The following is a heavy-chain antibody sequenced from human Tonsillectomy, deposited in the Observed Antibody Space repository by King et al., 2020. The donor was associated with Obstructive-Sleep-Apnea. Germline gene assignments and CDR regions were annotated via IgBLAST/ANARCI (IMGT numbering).Heavy chain of an antibody. V-gene: IGHV1-46*01. CDR3: ARDRWFGEFMDFDY. J-gene: IGHJ4*02. CDR1: GYTFTSYD. CDR2: INPMGGST. Sequence: QLVQSGAEVKKPGASVKVSCKASGYTFTSYDMHWLRQAPVQGLEWRGIINPMGGSTGYAQKFQGRVTRTRDTSTRTVYMELSSLRSEDTAVYYCARDRWFGEFMDFDYWGQGTLVTVSS. D-gene: IGHD3-10*01.